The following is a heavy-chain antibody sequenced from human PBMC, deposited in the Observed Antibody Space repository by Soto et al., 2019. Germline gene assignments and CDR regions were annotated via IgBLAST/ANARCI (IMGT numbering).Heavy chain of an antibody. CDR2: VYDTGDT. Sequence: QVQLQQSGPGLVKPSETLSLTCTVSSGPSSSHNWGWIRQPPGRGLEWIGYVYDTGDTSYNPSLRSRVTISADTTTNHISRTLTSVTAADTAVYYCVRQGIGYLHGLVDVWGQGTTVSVSS. J-gene: IGHJ6*02. V-gene: IGHV4-59*08. D-gene: IGHD1-1*01. CDR1: SGPSSSHN. CDR3: VRQGIGYLHGLVDV.